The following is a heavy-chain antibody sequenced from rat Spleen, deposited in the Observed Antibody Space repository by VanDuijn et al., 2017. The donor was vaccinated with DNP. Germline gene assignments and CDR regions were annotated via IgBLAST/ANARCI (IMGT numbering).Heavy chain of an antibody. J-gene: IGHJ2*01. CDR2: ITPDGSTT. CDR3: TTDRRVDYFDY. D-gene: IGHD1-11*01. CDR1: GFSFRSNW. V-gene: IGHV5-35*01. Sequence: EVQLVETGGGSVQPGSPLKLSCAASGFSFRSNWLNWIRQAPGKGLEWVASITPDGSTTYYPDTVKGRFMISKDDDRNTGYLQMDSLRSEDTATYYCTTDRRVDYFDYWGQGVMVTVSS.